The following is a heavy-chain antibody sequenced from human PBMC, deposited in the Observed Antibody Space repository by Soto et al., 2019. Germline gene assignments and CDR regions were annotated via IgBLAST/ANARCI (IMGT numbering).Heavy chain of an antibody. CDR3: TTVRDYYDSSGYPSDAFDI. Sequence: PGGSLRLSCAASGLTFSDSAIHWVRQASGKGLEWVGRIRSKTDGGTTDYAAPVKGRFTISRDDSKNTLYLQMNSLKTEDTAVYYCTTVRDYYDSSGYPSDAFDIWGQGTMVTVSS. CDR1: GLTFSDSA. D-gene: IGHD3-22*01. J-gene: IGHJ3*02. CDR2: IRSKTDGGTT. V-gene: IGHV3-15*01.